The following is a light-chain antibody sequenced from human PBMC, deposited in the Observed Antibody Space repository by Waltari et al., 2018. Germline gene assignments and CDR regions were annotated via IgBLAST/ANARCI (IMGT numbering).Light chain of an antibody. CDR1: SSYICYYHY. J-gene: IGLJ3*02. CDR3: SAYSTTSTWV. Sequence: QSPLTQPASLSASPRHSITISCSGNSSYICYYHYVSWYQQHPDRAPNLIIYDVRYRPSGVSDRFAGSKSGNKASLTISGLQAEDEADYYCSAYSTTSTWVFGGGTKVTVL. CDR2: DVR. V-gene: IGLV2-14*03.